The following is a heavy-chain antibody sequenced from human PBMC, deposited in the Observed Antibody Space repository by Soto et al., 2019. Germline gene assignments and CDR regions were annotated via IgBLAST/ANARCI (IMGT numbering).Heavy chain of an antibody. CDR2: IIPIFGTA. CDR1: GGTFSSYA. CDR3: ARSHVDTAIGNYYYGMDV. J-gene: IGHJ6*02. V-gene: IGHV1-69*12. Sequence: QVQLVQSGAEVKKPGSSVKVSCKASGGTFSSYAISWVRQAPGQGLEWMGGIIPIFGTANYAQKFQGRVTITADECTSTAYMELSSLRSEDTAVYYCARSHVDTAIGNYYYGMDVWGQGTTVTVSS. D-gene: IGHD5-18*01.